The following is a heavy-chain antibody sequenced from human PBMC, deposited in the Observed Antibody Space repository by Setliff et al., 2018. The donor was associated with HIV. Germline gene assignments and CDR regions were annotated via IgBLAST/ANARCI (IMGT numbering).Heavy chain of an antibody. CDR2: ISYGGNNE. CDR3: ARLRLFSSALDY. V-gene: IGHV3-30*03. CDR1: GFTFRTYG. Sequence: GGSLRLSCAASGFTFRTYGMHWVRQAPGKGLEWVAFISYGGNNEYYADSVKGRFTISRDNSKNTLYLQMNSLRPEDTAVFYCARLRLFSSALDYWGQGTLVTVSS. J-gene: IGHJ4*02. D-gene: IGHD2-2*01.